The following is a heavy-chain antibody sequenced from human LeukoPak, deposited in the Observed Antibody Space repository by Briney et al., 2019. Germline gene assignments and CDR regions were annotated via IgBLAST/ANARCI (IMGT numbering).Heavy chain of an antibody. CDR3: AATMVRGSYFDY. J-gene: IGHJ4*02. CDR2: INPNSGGT. CDR1: GYTFTGYY. D-gene: IGHD3-10*01. Sequence: GASVKVSCKASGYTFTGYYMHWVRQAPGQGLEWMGWINPNSGGTNYAQKFQGRVTMTRDTSISTAYMELSRLRPDDTAVYYCAATMVRGSYFDYWGQGTLVTVSP. V-gene: IGHV1-2*02.